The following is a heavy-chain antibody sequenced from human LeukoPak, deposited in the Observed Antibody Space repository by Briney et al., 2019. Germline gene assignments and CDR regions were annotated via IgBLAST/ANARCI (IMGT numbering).Heavy chain of an antibody. D-gene: IGHD1-26*01. CDR3: ATGTALGATSGPGFDP. V-gene: IGHV1-24*01. CDR2: FDPEDGET. Sequence: EASVKVSCKASGYTLTALSMHWVRQAPGKGLERKGGFDPEDGETIYAQKFQGRVTMTEDTSTDTAYMELSSLRSEDTAVYYCATGTALGATSGPGFDPWGQGTLVTVSS. CDR1: GYTLTALS. J-gene: IGHJ5*02.